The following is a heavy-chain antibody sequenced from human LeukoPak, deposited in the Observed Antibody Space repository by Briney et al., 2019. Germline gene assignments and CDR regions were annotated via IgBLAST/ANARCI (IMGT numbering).Heavy chain of an antibody. CDR2: ISAYNGNT. Sequence: ASVKVSCKASGYTFTSYGISWVRQAPGQGLEWMGWISAYNGNTNYAQKLQGRVTMTTDTSTSTAYMELRSLRSDDTAVYYCAMNYDILTGSMEGDALDIWGQGTMVTVSS. J-gene: IGHJ3*02. CDR1: GYTFTSYG. D-gene: IGHD3-9*01. V-gene: IGHV1-18*04. CDR3: AMNYDILTGSMEGDALDI.